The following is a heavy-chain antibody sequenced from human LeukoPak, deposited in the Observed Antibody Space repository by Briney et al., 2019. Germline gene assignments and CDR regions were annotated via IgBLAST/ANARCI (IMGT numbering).Heavy chain of an antibody. CDR2: ISGSGGST. J-gene: IGHJ4*02. V-gene: IGHV3-23*01. Sequence: GGSLRLSCAASGFTFSIYAMSWVRQAPGKGLEWVSAISGSGGSTYYADSVKGRFTISRDNGKNSLYLQMNSLRAEDTAVYYCARDGGITIFGVAIGTDDWGQGTLVTVSS. CDR3: ARDGGITIFGVAIGTDD. CDR1: GFTFSIYA. D-gene: IGHD3-3*01.